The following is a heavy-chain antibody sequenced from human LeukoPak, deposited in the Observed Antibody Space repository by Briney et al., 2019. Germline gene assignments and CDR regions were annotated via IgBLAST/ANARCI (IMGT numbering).Heavy chain of an antibody. V-gene: IGHV4-59*01. D-gene: IGHD6-13*01. CDR3: ARDRSPYSSSWYDY. CDR2: IYYSGST. CDR1: GGSISSYY. Sequence: PSETLSLTCTVSGGSISSYYWSWIRQPPGKGLEWIGYIYYSGSTNYNPSLKSRVTISVDTSKNQFSLKLSSVTAADTAVYYCARDRSPYSSSWYDYWGQGTLVTVSS. J-gene: IGHJ4*02.